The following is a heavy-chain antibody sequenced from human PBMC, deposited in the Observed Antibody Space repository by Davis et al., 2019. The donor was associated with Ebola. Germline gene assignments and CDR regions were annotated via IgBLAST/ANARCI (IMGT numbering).Heavy chain of an antibody. D-gene: IGHD2-2*01. CDR1: GYTFTNYY. Sequence: ASVKVSCKAFGYTFTNYYVHWVRQAPGQGLEWMGVINPSAGYTNYAQKFQGRVTITRDTSTSTVYMEVTRLRSDDTAVYYCARDENQLLQILWYYGMDVWGQGTTVTVSS. J-gene: IGHJ6*02. V-gene: IGHV1-46*01. CDR2: INPSAGYT. CDR3: ARDENQLLQILWYYGMDV.